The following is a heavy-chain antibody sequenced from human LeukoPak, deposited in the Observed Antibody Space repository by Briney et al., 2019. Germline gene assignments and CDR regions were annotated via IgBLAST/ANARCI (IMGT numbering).Heavy chain of an antibody. V-gene: IGHV4-38-2*02. D-gene: IGHD3-22*01. CDR2: IYHSGST. CDR3: ATYYDSGGYPDY. J-gene: IGHJ4*02. Sequence: SETLSLTCTVSGYSITSGYYWGWIRQPPGKGLEWIGSIYHSGSTYYNPSLKSRVTISVDTSKNQFSLKLSSVTAADTAVYYCATYYDSGGYPDYWGQGTLVTVSS. CDR1: GYSITSGYY.